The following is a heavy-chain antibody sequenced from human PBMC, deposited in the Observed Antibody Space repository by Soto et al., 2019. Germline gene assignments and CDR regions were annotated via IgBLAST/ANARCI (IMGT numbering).Heavy chain of an antibody. CDR2: IIPVLATT. V-gene: IGHV1-69*13. CDR1: AGTFPHYA. J-gene: IGHJ5*02. D-gene: IGHD7-27*01. Sequence: SVKVSCKASAGTFPHYALSWVRQAPGQGLEWIGGIIPVLATTTYAQKFQGRVSIIADESTNTVYMELSSLRSEDTAVYYCACNWGTSLKNWLDPWGQGTLVTVSS. CDR3: ACNWGTSLKNWLDP.